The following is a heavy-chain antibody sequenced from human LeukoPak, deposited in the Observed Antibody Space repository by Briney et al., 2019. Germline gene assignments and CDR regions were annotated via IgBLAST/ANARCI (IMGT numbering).Heavy chain of an antibody. CDR2: IYTSGST. V-gene: IGHV4-61*02. CDR1: GGSISSGSYY. CDR3: ARGSNFWSGYDYYYMDV. J-gene: IGHJ6*03. Sequence: PSQTLSLTCTVSGGSISSGSYYWSWIRQPAGKGLEWIGRIYTSGSTNYNPSLKSRVTISVDTSKNQFSLKLSSVTAADTAVYYCARGSNFWSGYDYYYMDVWGKGTTVTVSS. D-gene: IGHD3-3*01.